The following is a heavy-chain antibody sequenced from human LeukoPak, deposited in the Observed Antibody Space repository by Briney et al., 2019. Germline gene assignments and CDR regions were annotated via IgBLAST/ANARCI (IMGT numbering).Heavy chain of an antibody. V-gene: IGHV5-51*01. CDR3: ASRRAGPNWNYLFDP. D-gene: IGHD1-7*01. CDR2: IYPGDSDT. Sequence: GESLKISCKGSGYSFTSYWIGWVRQMPGKGLEWMGIIYPGDSDTRYSPSFQGQVTISADKSISTAYLQGSSLKASDTAMYYCASRRAGPNWNYLFDPWGQGTLVTVSS. J-gene: IGHJ5*02. CDR1: GYSFTSYW.